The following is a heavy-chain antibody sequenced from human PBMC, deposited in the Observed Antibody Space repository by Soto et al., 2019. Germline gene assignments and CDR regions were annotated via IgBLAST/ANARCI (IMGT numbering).Heavy chain of an antibody. J-gene: IGHJ5*02. CDR1: GFIFGDSY. V-gene: IGHV3-11*06. CDR3: LRGGGGCLFDP. D-gene: IGHD2-8*02. Sequence: GGSLRLSXAGSGFIFGDSYMSWIRQAPGKGLEWLSYISPGSIFPAYADSAKGRFTISRENAKRPLNLHMISLTAQDTAIYYFLRGGGGCLFDPWGQGTMVTVSS. CDR2: ISPGSIFP.